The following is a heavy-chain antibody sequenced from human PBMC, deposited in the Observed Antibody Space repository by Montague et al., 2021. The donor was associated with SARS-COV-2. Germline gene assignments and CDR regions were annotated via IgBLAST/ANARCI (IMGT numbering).Heavy chain of an antibody. Sequence: SETLSPTCDVYGGSFSSYWSWIRQPPGRGLEWVGQISHGGGTNYNPSLKSRVTISVDTSKNQVSLKLSSVTAAATAVYYCASHGGGGRCYFGMDVWGQGTTVTVSS. CDR3: ASHGGGGRCYFGMDV. J-gene: IGHJ6*02. D-gene: IGHD2-15*01. V-gene: IGHV4-34*01. CDR1: GGSFSSY. CDR2: ISHGGGT.